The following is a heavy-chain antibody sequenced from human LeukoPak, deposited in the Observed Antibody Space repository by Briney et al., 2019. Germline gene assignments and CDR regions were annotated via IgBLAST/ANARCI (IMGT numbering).Heavy chain of an antibody. CDR3: ARDYYDSSGYSSRPFDY. Sequence: SETLSLTCTVSGGSISSYYWSWIRQPPGRGLEWIGYIYYSGSTNYNPSLKSRVTISVDTSKNQFSLKLSSVTAADTAVYYCARDYYDSSGYSSRPFDYWGQGTLVTVSS. CDR2: IYYSGST. J-gene: IGHJ4*02. V-gene: IGHV4-59*12. D-gene: IGHD3-22*01. CDR1: GGSISSYY.